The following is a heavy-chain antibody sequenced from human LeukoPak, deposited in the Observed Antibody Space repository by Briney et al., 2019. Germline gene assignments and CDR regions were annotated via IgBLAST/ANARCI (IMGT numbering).Heavy chain of an antibody. V-gene: IGHV3-7*03. J-gene: IGHJ4*02. D-gene: IGHD2-15*01. CDR3: ARGLGHCSGGSCYPYYFDY. CDR1: GFTFSSYW. Sequence: GGSLRLSCAASGFTFSSYWMSWVRQAPGKGLEWVANIKQDGSEKYYVDSVKGRFTISRDNAKNSLYLQMNSLRAEDTAVYYCARGLGHCSGGSCYPYYFDYWGQGTLVTVSS. CDR2: IKQDGSEK.